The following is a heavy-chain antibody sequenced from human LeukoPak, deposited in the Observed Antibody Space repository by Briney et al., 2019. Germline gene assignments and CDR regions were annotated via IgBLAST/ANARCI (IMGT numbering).Heavy chain of an antibody. V-gene: IGHV4-4*07. CDR1: GGSISSHY. Sequence: SETLSLTCTISGGSISSHYWSWIRQSAGKGLEWIGRMFISGRTNYNPSLQGRVTMSLDKSKNQFSLNLNSVTAADTAVYFCARDGGWGWFDPWGRGTPVTVSS. CDR2: MFISGRT. CDR3: ARDGGWGWFDP. J-gene: IGHJ5*02. D-gene: IGHD6-19*01.